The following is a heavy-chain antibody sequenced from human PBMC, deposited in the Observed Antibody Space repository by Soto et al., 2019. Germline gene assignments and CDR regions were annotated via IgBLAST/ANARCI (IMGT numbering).Heavy chain of an antibody. D-gene: IGHD3-9*01. V-gene: IGHV3-30*18. CDR2: ISYDGSNK. CDR3: AKDKTGYGYYGMDV. Sequence: PGGSLRLSCAASGFTFSSYGMHWVRQAPGKGLEWVAVISYDGSNKYYADSVKGRFTISRDNSKNTLYLQMNSLRAEDTAVYYCAKDKTGYGYYGMDVWGQGTTVTVSS. CDR1: GFTFSSYG. J-gene: IGHJ6*02.